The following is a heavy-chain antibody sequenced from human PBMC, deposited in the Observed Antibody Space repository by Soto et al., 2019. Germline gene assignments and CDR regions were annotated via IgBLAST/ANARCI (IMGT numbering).Heavy chain of an antibody. J-gene: IGHJ5*02. V-gene: IGHV4-39*01. CDR1: GDSIISSDFY. D-gene: IGHD3-3*02. CDR2: IFYLGSS. CDR3: ARHSLALRKNNWFDP. Sequence: SETLSLTCTVSGDSIISSDFYWGWVRQPPGKGLEWIGSIFYLGSSYYNPSPKSRVTMSVDTSKSQFSLRLRSVTAADTALYFCARHSLALRKNNWFDPWGQGIMVTVSS.